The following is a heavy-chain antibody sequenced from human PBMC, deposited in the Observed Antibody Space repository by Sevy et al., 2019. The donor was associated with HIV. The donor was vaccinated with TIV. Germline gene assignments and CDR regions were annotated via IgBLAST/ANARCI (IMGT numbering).Heavy chain of an antibody. D-gene: IGHD3-22*01. CDR2: IKSKIDGETT. CDR3: ATAPGYYDSSPFDY. V-gene: IGHV3-15*01. J-gene: IGHJ4*02. CDR1: GFTFSNAW. Sequence: GGSLRLSCAVSGFTFSNAWMNWVRQAPGTGLQWVGLIKSKIDGETTDYAAPVKGRFTISRDDSKNTVYLQMNSLKTEDTAVYYCATAPGYYDSSPFDYLGPGTLVTVSS.